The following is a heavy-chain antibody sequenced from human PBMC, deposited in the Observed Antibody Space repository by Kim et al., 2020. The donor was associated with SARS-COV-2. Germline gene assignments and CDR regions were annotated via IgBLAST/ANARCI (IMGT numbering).Heavy chain of an antibody. CDR3: ARVVGSGSYYRY. J-gene: IGHJ4*02. CDR1: GYTFTSYG. D-gene: IGHD3-10*01. V-gene: IGHV1-18*01. Sequence: ASVKVSCKASGYTFTSYGISWVRQAPGQGLEWMGWISAYNGHKNYAQKVQGRVTMTTDTSTSTAYMELRSLRSDDTAVYYCARVVGSGSYYRYWGQGTLVTVSS. CDR2: ISAYNGHK.